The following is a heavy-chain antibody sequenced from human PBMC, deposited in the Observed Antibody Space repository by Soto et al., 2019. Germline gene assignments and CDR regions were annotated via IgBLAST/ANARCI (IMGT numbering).Heavy chain of an antibody. CDR3: ARRAKGAYYVDV. D-gene: IGHD2-21*01. CDR1: GFTFSDFW. Sequence: EVQLVESGGGLVQPGGSLRLSCAASGFTFSDFWLHWVRQAPEKGLVWVSRIKSDGGSANYADSVKGRFTIFRDNAKNTVYLKMDSLRAEDTAVYYCARRAKGAYYVDVWGKGTTVTVSS. CDR2: IKSDGGSA. V-gene: IGHV3-74*01. J-gene: IGHJ6*03.